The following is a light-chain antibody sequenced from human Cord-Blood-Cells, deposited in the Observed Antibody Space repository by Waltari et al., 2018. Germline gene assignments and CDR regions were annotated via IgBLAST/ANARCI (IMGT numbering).Light chain of an antibody. Sequence: ELVMTQSPATLSVSPGERATLSCRASQSVSSNLAWYQQKPGQAPRLLIYGASTRATGIPARFSGSGSGTEFTLTISSLQSEDFAVYYCQQYNNWPPYTCGQGTKLEIK. CDR1: QSVSSN. V-gene: IGKV3-15*01. CDR2: GAS. J-gene: IGKJ2*01. CDR3: QQYNNWPPYT.